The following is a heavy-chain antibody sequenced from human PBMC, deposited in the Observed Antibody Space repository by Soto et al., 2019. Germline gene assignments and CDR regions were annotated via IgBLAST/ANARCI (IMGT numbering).Heavy chain of an antibody. CDR1: GFTFSSYG. D-gene: IGHD5-12*01. CDR3: AKSQSGGYSGNGWIDP. J-gene: IGHJ5*02. CDR2: ISYDGSNK. Sequence: GGSLRLSCAASGFTFSSYGMHWVRQAPGKGLEWVAVISYDGSNKYYADSVKGRFTISRDNSKNTLYLQMNSLRAEDTAVYYCAKSQSGGYSGNGWIDPWGQGTLVTVSS. V-gene: IGHV3-30*18.